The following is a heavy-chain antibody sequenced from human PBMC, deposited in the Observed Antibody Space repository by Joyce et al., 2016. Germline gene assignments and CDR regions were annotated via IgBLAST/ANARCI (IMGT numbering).Heavy chain of an antibody. CDR1: GGTFSGNA. CDR3: ARGELGPAGDDSRGYYLAE. J-gene: IGHJ4*02. D-gene: IGHD3-22*01. CDR2: IVRRLGME. Sequence: QVQVVQSGPEVKNPGSSVKVSCKASGGTFSGNAITWVRQAPGQGLEWLGGIVRRLGMENKAQKFQGKVTITADASTNTVYMEMTFLTADDTAVYYCARGELGPAGDDSRGYYLAEWGQGTLVTVST. V-gene: IGHV1-69*01.